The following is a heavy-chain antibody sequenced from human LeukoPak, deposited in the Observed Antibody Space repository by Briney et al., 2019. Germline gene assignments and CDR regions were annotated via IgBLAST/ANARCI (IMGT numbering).Heavy chain of an antibody. V-gene: IGHV1-18*01. CDR2: INAYNGNT. D-gene: IGHD2-15*01. CDR1: GYTFTSYG. CDR3: AAVVAALDGFDP. J-gene: IGHJ5*02. Sequence: ASVKVSCKASGYTFTSYGISWVRQAPGQGLEWMGWINAYNGNTNYAQKLQGRVTMTTDTSTSTAYMELRSLRSDDTAVYYCAAVVAALDGFDPWGQGTLVTVSS.